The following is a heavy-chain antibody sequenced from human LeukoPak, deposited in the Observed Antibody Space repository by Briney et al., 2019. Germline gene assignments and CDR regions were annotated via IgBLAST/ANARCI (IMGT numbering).Heavy chain of an antibody. D-gene: IGHD3-22*01. CDR3: ARHPRRMSRIVEVIHNWFDP. CDR1: GGSISSSSYY. V-gene: IGHV4-39*01. J-gene: IGHJ5*02. Sequence: SEPLSLTCTVSGGSISSSSYYWGWIRQPPGKALELIGSIYYSGSTYYNPSLKSRVTISVDMSKNQFSLKMISATAADTAVYYCARHPRRMSRIVEVIHNWFDPWGQGTLVTVSS. CDR2: IYYSGST.